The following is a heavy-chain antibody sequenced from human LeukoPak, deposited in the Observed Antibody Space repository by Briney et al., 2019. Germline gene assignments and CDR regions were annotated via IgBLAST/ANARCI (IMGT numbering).Heavy chain of an antibody. D-gene: IGHD3-16*02. J-gene: IGHJ4*02. V-gene: IGHV4-61*08. Sequence: SSETLSLTCTVSGGSISSGDYYWSWIRQPPGKGLEWIGYIYYSGSTNYNPSLKSRVTISVDTSKNKFSLKLSSVTAADTAVYYCARYVWGSYPTFEDYWGQGTLVTVSS. CDR2: IYYSGST. CDR3: ARYVWGSYPTFEDY. CDR1: GGSISSGDYY.